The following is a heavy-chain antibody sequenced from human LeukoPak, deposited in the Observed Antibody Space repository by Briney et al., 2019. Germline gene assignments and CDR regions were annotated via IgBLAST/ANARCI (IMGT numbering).Heavy chain of an antibody. CDR3: ARVGAVGGVFRAFDI. J-gene: IGHJ3*02. Sequence: GGSLRLSCAASGFTFSSYWMHWVRQAPGKGLVWVSRINSDGSTTSYADSVKGRFTISRDNAKNTLYLQMNSLRAEDTAVYYCARVGAVGGVFRAFDIWGQGTMVTVSS. CDR1: GFTFSSYW. D-gene: IGHD3-16*01. V-gene: IGHV3-74*01. CDR2: INSDGSTT.